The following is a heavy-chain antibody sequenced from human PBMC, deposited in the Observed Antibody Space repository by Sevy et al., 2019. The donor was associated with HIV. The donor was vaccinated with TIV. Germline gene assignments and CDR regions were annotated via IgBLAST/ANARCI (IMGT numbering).Heavy chain of an antibody. D-gene: IGHD6-13*01. V-gene: IGHV3-48*02. CDR2: ISSGSSII. CDR3: ARAPYTSNWRNYFDY. CDR1: GFTFSSYS. J-gene: IGHJ4*02. Sequence: GGSLRLSCAASGFTFSSYSINWVRQAPGKGLEWVSYISSGSSIIYYADPVKGRFTIFRDNAKNSLYLQMNSLRDEDTAAYYYARAPYTSNWRNYFDYWGQGTLVTVSS.